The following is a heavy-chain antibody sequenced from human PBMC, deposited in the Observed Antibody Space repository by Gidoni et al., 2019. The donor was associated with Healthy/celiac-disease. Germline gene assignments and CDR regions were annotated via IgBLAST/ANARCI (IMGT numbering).Heavy chain of an antibody. J-gene: IGHJ4*02. CDR3: ARDLKMKSLYSSSWGMGY. Sequence: QVQLVESGGGVVHPGRSLRLSCAASGFTFSSYGLHWVRQAPGKGLEWVAVITYDGSNKYYADSVKGRFTISRDNSKNTLYLQMNSLRAEDTAVYYCARDLKMKSLYSSSWGMGYWGQGTLVTVSS. D-gene: IGHD6-13*01. V-gene: IGHV3-30*03. CDR1: GFTFSSYG. CDR2: ITYDGSNK.